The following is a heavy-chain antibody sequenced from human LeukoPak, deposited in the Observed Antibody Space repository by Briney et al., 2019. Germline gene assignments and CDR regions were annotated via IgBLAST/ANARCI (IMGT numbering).Heavy chain of an antibody. J-gene: IGHJ4*02. Sequence: PGGSLRLSCAASGFTFSSYSMNWVRQAPGKGLEWVSSISSSSSYIYYADSVKGRFTISRDNAKNSLYLQMNSLRAEDTAVYYCARDYPSYSSSWLEIRYWGQGTLVTVSS. V-gene: IGHV3-21*01. CDR3: ARDYPSYSSSWLEIRY. D-gene: IGHD6-13*01. CDR1: GFTFSSYS. CDR2: ISSSSSYI.